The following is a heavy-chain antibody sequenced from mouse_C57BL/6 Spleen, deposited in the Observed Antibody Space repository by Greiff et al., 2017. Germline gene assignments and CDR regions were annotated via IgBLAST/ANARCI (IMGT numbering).Heavy chain of an antibody. CDR2: FYPGSGSI. CDR1: GYNFTEYT. CDR3: TRHDEGSQFDY. V-gene: IGHV1-62-2*01. J-gene: IGHJ2*01. Sequence: QVQLKESGAELVKPGASVKLSCKASGYNFTEYTIHWVKQRPGQGLEWIGWFYPGSGSIKYNAKFKDKATLTADKSSSTVYMELSRLTSEDSAVYFCTRHDEGSQFDYWGQGTTLTVSS.